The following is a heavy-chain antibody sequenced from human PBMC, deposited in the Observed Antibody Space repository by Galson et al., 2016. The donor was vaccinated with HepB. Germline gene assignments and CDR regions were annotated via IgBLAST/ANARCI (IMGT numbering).Heavy chain of an antibody. Sequence: SVKVSCKASGYTFTGHYMHWVRQAPGQGLEWMGWINPNTGGTKYAKKFQGWVTMIRDTSISTAYMELNRLRSDDTAVYYCARGRWGGGEYGSSSPFDYWGQGTLVTVSS. D-gene: IGHD6-6*01. CDR2: INPNTGGT. J-gene: IGHJ4*02. CDR1: GYTFTGHY. CDR3: ARGRWGGGEYGSSSPFDY. V-gene: IGHV1-2*04.